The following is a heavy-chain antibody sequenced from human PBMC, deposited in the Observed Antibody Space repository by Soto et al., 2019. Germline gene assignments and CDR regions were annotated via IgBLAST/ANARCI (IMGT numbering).Heavy chain of an antibody. Sequence: GGSLRLSCAASGFPFSSYAVSWVRKAPGKGPEWISSISGSGSTIYYADSVKGRFTISRDNSKNTLYLQMSSLRAEDTAVYYCAKVFYYYDSSGYYYFDYWGQGTLVTVSS. V-gene: IGHV3-23*01. CDR1: GFPFSSYA. D-gene: IGHD3-22*01. J-gene: IGHJ4*02. CDR2: ISGSGSTI. CDR3: AKVFYYYDSSGYYYFDY.